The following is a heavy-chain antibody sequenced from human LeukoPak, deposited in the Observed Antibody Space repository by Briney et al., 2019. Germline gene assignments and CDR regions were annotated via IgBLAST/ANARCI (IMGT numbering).Heavy chain of an antibody. V-gene: IGHV4-59*04. CDR1: GGSISSYY. CDR2: IYYSGST. J-gene: IGHJ5*02. D-gene: IGHD2-2*01. CDR3: ASTPMGYCSSTTCRAVP. Sequence: SETLSPTCTVSGGSISSYYWSWIRQPPGKGLEWIGYIYYSGSTYYNPSLKSRVTMSVDTSKNQFSLKLSSVTAADTAVYYCASTPMGYCSSTTCRAVPWGQGTLVTVSS.